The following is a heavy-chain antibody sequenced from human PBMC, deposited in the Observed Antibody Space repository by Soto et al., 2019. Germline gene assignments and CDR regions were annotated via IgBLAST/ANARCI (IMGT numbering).Heavy chain of an antibody. J-gene: IGHJ3*02. Sequence: QVQLQESGPGLVKPSGTLSLTCAVSSGSISSSNWWSWVRQPPGKGLEWIGEIYHSGSTNYNPSLKRRVTISVDKSKNQFSLKLSSVTAADTAVYYCAREVKIGDCSSTSCSDAFDIWGQGTMVTVSS. CDR3: AREVKIGDCSSTSCSDAFDI. D-gene: IGHD2-2*01. CDR2: IYHSGST. CDR1: SGSISSSNW. V-gene: IGHV4-4*02.